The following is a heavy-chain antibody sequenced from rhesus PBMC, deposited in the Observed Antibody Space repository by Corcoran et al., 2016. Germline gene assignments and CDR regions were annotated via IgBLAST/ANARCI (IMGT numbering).Heavy chain of an antibody. D-gene: IGHD6-25*01. CDR3: ASLASSGVSFEF. J-gene: IGHJ1*01. CDR1: GYSISSGYG. Sequence: QVQLQESGPGLVKPSETLSLTCAVSGYSISSGYGWGWIRQPPGKGLEWIGQIYVGSGSTYYNPTLKSRVTVSKDTSKNQFSLKLSSVTAADTAVYYCASLASSGVSFEFWGQGALVTVSS. CDR2: IYVGSGST. V-gene: IGHV4-127*01.